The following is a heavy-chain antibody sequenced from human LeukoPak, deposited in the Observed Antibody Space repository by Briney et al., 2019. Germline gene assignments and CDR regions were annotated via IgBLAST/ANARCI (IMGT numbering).Heavy chain of an antibody. CDR2: IRSKAYGGTT. V-gene: IGHV3-49*04. D-gene: IGHD2-15*01. Sequence: GRSLRLSCTASGFTFGDYTMSWVRQAPGKGLEWVGFIRSKAYGGTTEYAASVKGRFTISRDDSKSIAYLQTNSLKTEDTAVYYCTRFRWWGVNFDYWGQGTLVTVSS. J-gene: IGHJ4*02. CDR1: GFTFGDYT. CDR3: TRFRWWGVNFDY.